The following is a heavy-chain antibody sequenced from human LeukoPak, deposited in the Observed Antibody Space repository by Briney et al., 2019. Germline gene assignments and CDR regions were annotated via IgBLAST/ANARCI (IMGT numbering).Heavy chain of an antibody. J-gene: IGHJ4*01. CDR3: AKDLPGSGWEFHF. D-gene: IGHD6-19*01. Sequence: PGGSLRLSSAASGFTFSSSAMSWVAQVPGQGLKWSSAISGDDTYYAHSVKGRFTISRDISRNTLYLQMNSLRAEDTDVYHCAKDLPGSGWEFHFWGQGTRVIVSS. V-gene: IGHV3-23*01. CDR2: ISGDDT. CDR1: GFTFSSSA.